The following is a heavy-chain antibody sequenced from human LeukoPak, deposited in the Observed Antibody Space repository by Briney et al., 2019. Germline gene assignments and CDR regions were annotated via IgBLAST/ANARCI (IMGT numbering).Heavy chain of an antibody. CDR2: FDPEDGET. V-gene: IGHV1-24*01. Sequence: PSASVKVSCKVSGYTLTELSMHWVRQAPGKGLEWMVGFDPEDGETIYAQKFQGRVTMTTDTSTSTGYMELRSLRSDDTAVYYCARDSLDWVVRPSIAVAGNDHDYWGQGTLVTVSS. J-gene: IGHJ4*02. D-gene: IGHD6-19*01. CDR3: ARDSLDWVVRPSIAVAGNDHDY. CDR1: GYTLTELS.